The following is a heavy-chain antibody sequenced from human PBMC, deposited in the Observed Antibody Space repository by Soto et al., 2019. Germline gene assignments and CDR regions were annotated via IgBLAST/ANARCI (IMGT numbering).Heavy chain of an antibody. CDR2: ISSSGSTI. D-gene: IGHD3-3*01. V-gene: IGHV3-11*01. Sequence: GGSLRLSCAASGFTFSDYYMSWIRQAPGKGLEWVSYISSSGSTIYYADSVKGRFTISRDNAKNSLYLQMNSLRAEDTAVYYCARDSDFWSGYKHFDYWGQGTLVTVSS. CDR1: GFTFSDYY. J-gene: IGHJ4*02. CDR3: ARDSDFWSGYKHFDY.